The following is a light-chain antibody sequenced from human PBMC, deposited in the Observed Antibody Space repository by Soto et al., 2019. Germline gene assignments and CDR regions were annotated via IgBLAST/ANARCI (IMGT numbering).Light chain of an antibody. CDR1: SSNIESNT. Sequence: QSVLTQPPSASGTPGQRVTLSCSGSSSNIESNTVTWYQQLPGTAPKLVIYSNYDRPSGVPDRFSGSTSGTSASLVIRGLQSEDEADYYCAAWDDSPNGYVFGGGTKLTVL. J-gene: IGLJ1*01. CDR2: SNY. CDR3: AAWDDSPNGYV. V-gene: IGLV1-44*01.